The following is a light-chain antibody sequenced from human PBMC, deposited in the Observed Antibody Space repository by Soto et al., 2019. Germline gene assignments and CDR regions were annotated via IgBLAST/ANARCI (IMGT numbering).Light chain of an antibody. Sequence: QSALAQPRSVSGSPGQSVTISCTGTSSDVGAYNAVSWYQQNPGKAPKFMIYDVTKRPSGVPDRFSGSKSGNTAPLTISGLQAEDEADYYCFSYAGNYIYVFGTGTKVTVL. V-gene: IGLV2-11*01. J-gene: IGLJ1*01. CDR2: DVT. CDR3: FSYAGNYIYV. CDR1: SSDVGAYNA.